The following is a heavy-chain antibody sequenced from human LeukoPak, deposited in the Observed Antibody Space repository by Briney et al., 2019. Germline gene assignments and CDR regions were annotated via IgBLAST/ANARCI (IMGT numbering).Heavy chain of an antibody. CDR2: IYHSGST. D-gene: IGHD3-10*01. CDR3: AKSNGYGLVDI. V-gene: IGHV4-38-2*02. Sequence: PSETLSLTCTVSAYSISSGYYWGWIRQPPGKGLEWIGNIYHSGSTYYNPSLKSRVTISLDTSRNQFSLKLNSVTAADTAVYYCAKSNGYGLVDIWGQGTMVTVSS. J-gene: IGHJ3*02. CDR1: AYSISSGYY.